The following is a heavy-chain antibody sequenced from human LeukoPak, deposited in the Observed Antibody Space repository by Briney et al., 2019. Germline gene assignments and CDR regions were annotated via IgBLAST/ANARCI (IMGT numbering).Heavy chain of an antibody. CDR3: ARGARIAAVYWYFDL. CDR2: IHHSGST. CDR1: GDSISSTNW. J-gene: IGHJ2*01. V-gene: IGHV4-4*02. Sequence: SGTLSLTCAVAGDSISSTNWWSWVRQPPGKGLEWIGEIHHSGSTNYNPSLKSRVTISVDKSKNQFSLKLSSVTAADTAVYYCARGARIAAVYWYFDLWGRGTLVTVSS. D-gene: IGHD6-13*01.